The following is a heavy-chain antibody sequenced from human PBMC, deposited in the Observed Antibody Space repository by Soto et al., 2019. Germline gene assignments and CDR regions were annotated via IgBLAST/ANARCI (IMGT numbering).Heavy chain of an antibody. CDR3: ARGRSARMTTVTPFDP. D-gene: IGHD4-17*01. V-gene: IGHV4-59*01. Sequence: QVQLQESGPGLVKPSETLSLTCTASGGSISSYYWSWIRQPPGKGLEWIGYIYYSGSTNYNPSLRSRVTISVDTSKNQFSLKLSAVTAADTAVYYCARGRSARMTTVTPFDPWGQGTLVAVSS. CDR1: GGSISSYY. J-gene: IGHJ5*02. CDR2: IYYSGST.